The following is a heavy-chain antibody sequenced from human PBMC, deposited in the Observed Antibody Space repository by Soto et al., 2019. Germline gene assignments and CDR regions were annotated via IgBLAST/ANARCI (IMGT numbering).Heavy chain of an antibody. V-gene: IGHV3-49*03. Sequence: PGGSLRLSCTASGFTFGDYAMSWFRQAPGKGLEWVGFIRSKAYGGTTEYAASVKGRFTISRDDSKSIAYLQMNSLKTEDTAVYYCTRDVKGYDSSGYFIGDDAFDIWGQGTMVTVSS. J-gene: IGHJ3*02. CDR3: TRDVKGYDSSGYFIGDDAFDI. CDR2: IRSKAYGGTT. D-gene: IGHD3-22*01. CDR1: GFTFGDYA.